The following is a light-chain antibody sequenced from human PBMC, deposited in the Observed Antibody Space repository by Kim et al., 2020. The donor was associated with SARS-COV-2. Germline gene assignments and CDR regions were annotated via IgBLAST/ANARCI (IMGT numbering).Light chain of an antibody. CDR2: QDS. J-gene: IGLJ2*01. Sequence: VPPGQTASITCSGDKLVDKYACWYQQKPGQSPVLVIYQDSKRPSGIPERFSGSNSGNTATLTISGTQAMDEADYYCQAWDSSTVVFGGGTQLTVL. V-gene: IGLV3-1*01. CDR1: KLVDKY. CDR3: QAWDSSTVV.